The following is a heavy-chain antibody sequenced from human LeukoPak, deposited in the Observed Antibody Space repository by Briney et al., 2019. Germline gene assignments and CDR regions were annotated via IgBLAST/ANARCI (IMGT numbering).Heavy chain of an antibody. Sequence: GGSLRLSCAASGFTFNTYGMNWVRQAPGKGLEWVSVIYSGGSTYYADSVKGRFTISRDNSKNTLYLQMNSLRAEDAAVYYCARGVRRRPDAFDIWGQGTMVTVSS. CDR3: ARGVRRRPDAFDI. CDR2: IYSGGST. J-gene: IGHJ3*02. D-gene: IGHD6-25*01. CDR1: GFTFNTYG. V-gene: IGHV3-66*01.